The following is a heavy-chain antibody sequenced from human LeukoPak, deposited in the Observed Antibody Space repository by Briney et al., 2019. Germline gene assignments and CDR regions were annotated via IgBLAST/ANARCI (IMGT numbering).Heavy chain of an antibody. V-gene: IGHV3-23*01. CDR1: GSTFSSYA. CDR3: ASGGGTYYYDSSGYPLAEAFDI. Sequence: PGGSLRLSCAASGSTFSSYAMSWVRQAPGKGLEWVSAISGSGGSTYYADSVKGRFTISRDNSKNTLYLQMNSLRAEDTAVYYCASGGGTYYYDSSGYPLAEAFDIWGQGTMVTVSS. J-gene: IGHJ3*02. CDR2: ISGSGGST. D-gene: IGHD3-22*01.